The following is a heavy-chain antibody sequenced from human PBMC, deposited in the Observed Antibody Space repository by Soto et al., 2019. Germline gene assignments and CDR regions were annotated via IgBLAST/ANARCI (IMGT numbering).Heavy chain of an antibody. CDR1: GDSVSSNSAA. D-gene: IGHD6-19*01. CDR3: ARGAVADYSRVFDY. Sequence: PSQILSLTCAISGDSVSSNSAAWKWIRQSPSRGLEWLGRTYYRSKWYKDYEVSVKSRITINLDTSKNQFSLQLNSVTPEDTAVYYCARGAVADYSRVFDYWGQGTLVTVSS. CDR2: TYYRSKWYK. V-gene: IGHV6-1*01. J-gene: IGHJ4*02.